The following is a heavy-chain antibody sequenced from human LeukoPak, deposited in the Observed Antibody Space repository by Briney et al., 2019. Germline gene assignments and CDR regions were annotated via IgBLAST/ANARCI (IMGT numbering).Heavy chain of an antibody. CDR3: ASGYCSGGSCSGFDI. CDR1: GGTFSSYA. D-gene: IGHD2-15*01. Sequence: SVKVSCKASGGTFSSYAISWVRQAPGQGLEWMGRIIPILGIANYAQKFQGRVTITADKSTSTAYMELSSLRSEDTAVYYCASGYCSGGSCSGFDIWGQGTMVTVSS. J-gene: IGHJ3*02. CDR2: IIPILGIA. V-gene: IGHV1-69*04.